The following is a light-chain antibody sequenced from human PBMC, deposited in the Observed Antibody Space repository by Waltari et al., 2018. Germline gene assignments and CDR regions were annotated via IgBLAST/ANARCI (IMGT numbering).Light chain of an antibody. J-gene: IGKJ3*01. CDR2: GAS. CDR1: QSVSSN. CDR3: QQYNNWPL. V-gene: IGKV3-15*01. Sequence: EIVMTQSPATLSVSPGERATLSCRASQSVSSNLAWYQQKPGQAPRLLIYGASTRATGIPARVSGSGSGTEFTLTISSLQSEDFAVYYCQQYNNWPLFGPGTKVDIK.